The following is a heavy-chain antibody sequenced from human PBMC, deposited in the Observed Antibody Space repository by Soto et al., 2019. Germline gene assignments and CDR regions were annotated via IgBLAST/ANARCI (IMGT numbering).Heavy chain of an antibody. D-gene: IGHD1-26*01. CDR3: ATVRWELHDAFDI. V-gene: IGHV4-31*03. CDR1: GGSISTGGYY. Sequence: QVQLQESGPGLVKSSQTLSLTCTVSGGSISTGGYYWSWIRQRPGRGLEWIGYIYHSGMTFSNPSLQSRVAISIDTSQNQFSLKLSSETAADTAVYYCATVRWELHDAFDIWGHGTMVSVSS. J-gene: IGHJ3*02. CDR2: IYHSGMT.